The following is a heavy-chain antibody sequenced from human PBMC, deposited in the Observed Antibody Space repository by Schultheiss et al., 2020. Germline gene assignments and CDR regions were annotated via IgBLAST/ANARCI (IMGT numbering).Heavy chain of an antibody. CDR1: GGSISNYY. V-gene: IGHV4-59*01. CDR3: ARDHRKWALYNWFDP. CDR2: INHSGAT. J-gene: IGHJ5*02. Sequence: SATLSLTCTVSGGSISNYYWNWIRQSAGSGLEWIGEINHSGATNYNPTLKSRVTISVDTSKNQFSLKLSSVTAADTAVYYCARDHRKWALYNWFDPWGQGTLVTVSS. D-gene: IGHD1-26*01.